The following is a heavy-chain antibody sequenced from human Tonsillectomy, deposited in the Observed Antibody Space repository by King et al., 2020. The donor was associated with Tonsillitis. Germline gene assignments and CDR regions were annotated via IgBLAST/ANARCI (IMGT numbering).Heavy chain of an antibody. V-gene: IGHV1-2*02. CDR2: INPNSGGT. J-gene: IGHJ5*02. CDR1: GYTFTGYN. D-gene: IGHD5-12*01. Sequence: QLVQSGAEVKKPGASVKVSCKASGYTFTGYNMHWVRQAPGQGLEWMGWINPNSGGTNYAQKFQGRVTMTRATSITTAYMELSRLGYDDPAVYDCEREGSCYDAMFRWFDPWGQGTLVTVSS. CDR3: EREGSCYDAMFRWFDP.